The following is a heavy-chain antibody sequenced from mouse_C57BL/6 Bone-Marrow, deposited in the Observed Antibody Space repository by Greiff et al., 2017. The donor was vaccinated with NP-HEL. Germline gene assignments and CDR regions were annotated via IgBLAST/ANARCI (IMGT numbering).Heavy chain of an antibody. CDR2: IDPSDSET. J-gene: IGHJ3*01. CDR3: AKGYGGFAY. D-gene: IGHD1-1*02. CDR1: GYTFTSYW. Sequence: QVHVKQPGAELVRPGSSVKLSCKASGYTFTSYWMHWVKQRPIQGLEWIGNIDPSDSETHYNQKFKDKATLTVDKSSSTAYMQLSSLTSEDSAVYYCAKGYGGFAYWGQGTLVTVSA. V-gene: IGHV1-52*01.